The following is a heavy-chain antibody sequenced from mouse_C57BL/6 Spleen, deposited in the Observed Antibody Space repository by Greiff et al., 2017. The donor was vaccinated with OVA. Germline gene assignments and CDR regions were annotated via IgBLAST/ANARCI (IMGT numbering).Heavy chain of an antibody. Sequence: QVQLKQSGAELVRPGASVTLSCKASGYTFTDYEMHWVKQTPVHGLEWIGAIDPETGGTAYNQKFKGKAILTADKSSSTAYMELRSLTSEDSAVYYCTRDYGSSPWYFDVWGTGTTVTVSS. CDR1: GYTFTDYE. CDR3: TRDYGSSPWYFDV. J-gene: IGHJ1*03. CDR2: IDPETGGT. V-gene: IGHV1-15*01. D-gene: IGHD1-1*01.